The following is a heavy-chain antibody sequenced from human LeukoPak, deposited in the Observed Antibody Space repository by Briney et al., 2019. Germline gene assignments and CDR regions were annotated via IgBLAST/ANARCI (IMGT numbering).Heavy chain of an antibody. V-gene: IGHV3-23*01. J-gene: IGHJ4*02. D-gene: IGHD5-24*01. CDR1: GFTFSSYA. Sequence: GGSLRLSCAASGFTFSSYAMSWVRQAPGRGLEWVSAVKTSAGDTYYADSVRGRFTISRDNSKSTVYLQMNSLRTEDTALYYCAKGQMATILGFDSWGQGALVTVSS. CDR3: AKGQMATILGFDS. CDR2: VKTSAGDT.